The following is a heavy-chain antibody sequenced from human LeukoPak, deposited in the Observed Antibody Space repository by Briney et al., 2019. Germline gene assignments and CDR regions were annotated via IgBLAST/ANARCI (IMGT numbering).Heavy chain of an antibody. V-gene: IGHV3-23*01. J-gene: IGHJ3*02. D-gene: IGHD1-1*01. CDR3: SKKASTGTTRIAFDI. Sequence: GGSLRLSCAASGFTFSSYAMSWVRQAPGKGLEWVSAISGSGGSTYYADSVKGRFTISRDNSKNTLYLQMNSLRAENTAVYCCSKKASTGTTRIAFDIWGQGTMVTVFS. CDR1: GFTFSSYA. CDR2: ISGSGGST.